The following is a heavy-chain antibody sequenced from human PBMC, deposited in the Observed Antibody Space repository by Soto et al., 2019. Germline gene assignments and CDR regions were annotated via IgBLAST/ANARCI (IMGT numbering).Heavy chain of an antibody. Sequence: QITLKESGPTLVKPTQTLTLTCTFSGFSLSTSGVGVGWFRQPPGKALEWLALIYWNESKHYSPSLKSRLTVTRDTSKNQVVLTMTNMDPGDTARYHCAHIPEVPGFYYYYGMDVWGQGTTVTVSS. CDR3: AHIPEVPGFYYYYGMDV. CDR1: GFSLSTSGVG. CDR2: IYWNESK. D-gene: IGHD7-27*01. V-gene: IGHV2-5*01. J-gene: IGHJ6*02.